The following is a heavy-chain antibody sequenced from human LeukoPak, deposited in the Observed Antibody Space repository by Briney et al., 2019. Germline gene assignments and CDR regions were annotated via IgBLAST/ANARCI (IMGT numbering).Heavy chain of an antibody. CDR1: GFTFSTYA. V-gene: IGHV3-30*04. J-gene: IGHJ4*02. Sequence: GGSLRLSCAASGFTFSTYAMHWVRQAPGKGLEWVAIIAYDGSDQYYADSVKGRFTISRDNSKNTLYLQMNSLRAEDTAVYYCARDVGEFDYWGQGTLVTVSS. D-gene: IGHD3-16*01. CDR3: ARDVGEFDY. CDR2: IAYDGSDQ.